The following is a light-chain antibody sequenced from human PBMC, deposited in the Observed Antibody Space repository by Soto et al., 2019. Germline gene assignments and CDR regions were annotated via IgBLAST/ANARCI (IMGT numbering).Light chain of an antibody. V-gene: IGKV3-15*01. Sequence: EIVMTQSPATLSVSPGERATLSCRASQRVSSNLAWYQQKPGKAPRLLIYGASTRATGIPARFSGSGSGTEFTLNISSLQSEDFAVYYCQQYNNWPPHTFGQGTKLEIK. CDR3: QQYNNWPPHT. CDR2: GAS. CDR1: QRVSSN. J-gene: IGKJ2*01.